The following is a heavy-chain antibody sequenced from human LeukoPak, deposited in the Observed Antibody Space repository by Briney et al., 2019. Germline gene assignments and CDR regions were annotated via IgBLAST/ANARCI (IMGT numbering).Heavy chain of an antibody. V-gene: IGHV1-8*01. J-gene: IGHJ5*02. CDR3: ARVIEYCSSPNCYPWFDP. CDR1: GYTFTSYD. D-gene: IGHD2-2*01. Sequence: ASVKVSCKASGYTFTSYDINWVRQATGQGLEWMGWMNPNSGNTGYAQKFQGRVTMTRNTSISTAYMELSSLRSEDTAVYYCARVIEYCSSPNCYPWFDPWGQGTLVTVSS. CDR2: MNPNSGNT.